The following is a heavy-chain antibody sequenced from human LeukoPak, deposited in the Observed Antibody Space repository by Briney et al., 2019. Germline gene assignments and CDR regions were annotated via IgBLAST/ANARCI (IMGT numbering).Heavy chain of an antibody. J-gene: IGHJ4*02. CDR2: ITTSSSYI. CDR1: GFTFSRYS. V-gene: IGHV3-21*01. D-gene: IGHD4-17*01. Sequence: PGGSLRLSCAASGFTFSRYSMNWVRQAPGKGLEWVSSITTSSSYIYYADSVKGRFTISRDNAKNSLYLQMNSLRAEDTAVYYCARVDGDYGPAHYWGQGTLVTVSS. CDR3: ARVDGDYGPAHY.